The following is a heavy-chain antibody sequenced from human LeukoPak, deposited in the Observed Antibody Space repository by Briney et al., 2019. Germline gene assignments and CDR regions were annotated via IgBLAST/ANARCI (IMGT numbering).Heavy chain of an antibody. Sequence: ASVKVSCKASGYTFTSYAMNWVRQAPGQGLEWMGWINTNTGNPTYAQGFTGRFVFSLDTSVSTAYLQISSLKAEDTAVYYCARLGTRTGYYGMDVWGQGTLVTVSS. CDR3: ARLGTRTGYYGMDV. V-gene: IGHV7-4-1*02. CDR2: INTNTGNP. D-gene: IGHD2-2*01. CDR1: GYTFTSYA. J-gene: IGHJ6*02.